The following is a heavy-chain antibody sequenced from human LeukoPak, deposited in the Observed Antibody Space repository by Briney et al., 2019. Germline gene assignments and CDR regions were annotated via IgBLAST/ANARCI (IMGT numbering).Heavy chain of an antibody. D-gene: IGHD3-10*01. V-gene: IGHV3-48*04. J-gene: IGHJ4*02. CDR2: ISSSSSTI. CDR3: AREARFGELLLNY. Sequence: GGSLRLSCAASGFTFSSYSMNWVRQAPGKGLEWVSYISSSSSTIYYADSVKGRFTISRDNAKNSLYLQMNSLRVEDTAVYYCAREARFGELLLNYWGQGTLVTVSS. CDR1: GFTFSSYS.